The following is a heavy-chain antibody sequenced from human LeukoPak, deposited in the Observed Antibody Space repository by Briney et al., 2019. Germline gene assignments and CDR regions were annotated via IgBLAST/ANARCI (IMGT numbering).Heavy chain of an antibody. V-gene: IGHV3-72*01. J-gene: IGHJ4*02. CDR2: ARNKATSYTT. Sequence: PGGSLRLSCAASGFIFSDHYMDWVRQAPGKGLEWVGRARNKATSYTTEYAASVKGRFTISRDDSKNSLYLQMNSLKTEDTAVYYCARVYRGYYFDYWGQGTLVTASS. D-gene: IGHD3-10*01. CDR1: GFIFSDHY. CDR3: ARVYRGYYFDY.